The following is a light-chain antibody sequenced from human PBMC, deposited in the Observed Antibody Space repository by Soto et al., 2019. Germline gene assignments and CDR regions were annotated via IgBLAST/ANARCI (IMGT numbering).Light chain of an antibody. J-gene: IGLJ2*01. V-gene: IGLV1-40*01. CDR2: GNS. Sequence: QSVLTQPPSVSGAPGQRVTISCTGSSSNIGAGYDVHWYQQLPGTAPKLLIYGNSNRPSGVPDRFSGSKSGTSASLAITGLQADDEADYYCQSYDSSLSALVFGGGTQLTVL. CDR1: SSNIGAGYD. CDR3: QSYDSSLSALV.